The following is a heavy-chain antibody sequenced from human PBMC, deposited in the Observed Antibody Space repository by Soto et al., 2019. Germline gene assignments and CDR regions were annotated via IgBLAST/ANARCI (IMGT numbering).Heavy chain of an antibody. J-gene: IGHJ4*02. CDR2: ISYDGSNK. V-gene: IGHV3-30-3*01. CDR1: GFTFSSYA. Sequence: QVQLVESGGGVVQPGRSLRLSCAASGFTFSSYAMHWVRQAPGKGLEWVAVISYDGSNKYYADSVKGRFTISRDNSKNTLYLQMNSLRAEDTAVYYCAREGAHSSGLFDYWGQGTLVTXSS. CDR3: AREGAHSSGLFDY. D-gene: IGHD6-19*01.